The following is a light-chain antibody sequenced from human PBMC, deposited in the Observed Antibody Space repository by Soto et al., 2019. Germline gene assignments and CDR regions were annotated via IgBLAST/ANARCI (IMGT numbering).Light chain of an antibody. J-gene: IGKJ1*01. CDR2: GAS. CDR3: QQYSRLWS. CDR1: ESISTW. Sequence: DIQMTQSPSSLSASVGDRVTITCRASESISTWLAWYHQKPGKAPKRLIYGASSLESGVPPRFSGDGSETDFTLTISSLQRDDFGTYYCQQYSRLWSFGQGTKVDIK. V-gene: IGKV1-5*03.